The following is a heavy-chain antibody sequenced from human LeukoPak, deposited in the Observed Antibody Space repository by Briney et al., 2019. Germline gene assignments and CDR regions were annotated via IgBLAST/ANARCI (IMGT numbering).Heavy chain of an antibody. CDR3: AKSHGDEYYYYYGMDV. Sequence: ASVKVSCKVSGYTLTELSMHWVRQAPGKGLEWMGGFDPEDGETIYAQKFQGRVTMTEDTSTDTAYMELSSLRTEDTAVYYCAKSHGDEYYYYYGMDVWGQGTTVTVSS. J-gene: IGHJ6*02. CDR1: GYTLTELS. D-gene: IGHD4-17*01. V-gene: IGHV1-24*01. CDR2: FDPEDGET.